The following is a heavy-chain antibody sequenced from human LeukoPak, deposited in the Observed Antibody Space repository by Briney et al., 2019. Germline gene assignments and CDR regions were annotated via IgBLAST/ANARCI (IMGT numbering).Heavy chain of an antibody. CDR1: GGTFSSYA. J-gene: IGHJ6*03. D-gene: IGHD1-7*01. V-gene: IGHV1-69*05. CDR2: IIPIFGTA. CDR3: ARGGYNWNYGDYYYMDV. Sequence: SVKVSCKASGGTFSSYAISWVRQAPGQGLEWMGGIIPIFGTANYEQKFQGRVTITTDQYTSTAYMELSSLRSEDTAVYYCARGGYNWNYGDYYYMDVWGKGTTVTVSS.